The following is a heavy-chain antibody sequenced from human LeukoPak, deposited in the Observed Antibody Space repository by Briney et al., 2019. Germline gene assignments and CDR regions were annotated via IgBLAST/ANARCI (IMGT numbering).Heavy chain of an antibody. CDR2: ISGSGGST. CDR1: GFTFSSYA. V-gene: IGHV3-23*01. J-gene: IGHJ1*01. D-gene: IGHD2-15*01. Sequence: GGSLRLSCAASGFTFSSYAMSWVRQAPGKGLEWVSAISGSGGSTYYADSVKGRFTISRDNSKNTLYLQMNSLRAEDTAAYYCAKDHEGDIVVVVAATIEYFQHWGQGTLVTVSS. CDR3: AKDHEGDIVVVVAATIEYFQH.